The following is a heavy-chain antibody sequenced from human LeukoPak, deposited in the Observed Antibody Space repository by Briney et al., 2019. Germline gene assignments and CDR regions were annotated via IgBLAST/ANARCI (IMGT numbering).Heavy chain of an antibody. Sequence: ASVKVSCKASGGTFSSYAISWVRQAPGQGLEWMGWINPNSGGTNYAQKFQGRVTMTRDTSISTAYMELSRLRSDDTAVYYCARVLEKYYFDYWGQGTLVTVSS. CDR3: ARVLEKYYFDY. CDR2: INPNSGGT. J-gene: IGHJ4*02. V-gene: IGHV1-2*02. CDR1: GGTFSSYA.